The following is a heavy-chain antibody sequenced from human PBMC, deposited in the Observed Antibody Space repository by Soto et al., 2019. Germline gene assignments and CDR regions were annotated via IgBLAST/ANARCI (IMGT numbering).Heavy chain of an antibody. CDR1: GGSVSSSSYF. CDR3: ARGLGYYFDS. D-gene: IGHD5-12*01. V-gene: IGHV4-39*01. CDR2: IHYGGTT. Sequence: QLQLQESGPGLVRPSETLSLTCTVSGGSVSSSSYFWGWIRQSPGKGLEWIGNIHYGGTTYYNASLKSRVTISVDTPKNQFSLKLNSVTAAHSAVYSCARGLGYYFDSWGQGTLVTVSS. J-gene: IGHJ4*02.